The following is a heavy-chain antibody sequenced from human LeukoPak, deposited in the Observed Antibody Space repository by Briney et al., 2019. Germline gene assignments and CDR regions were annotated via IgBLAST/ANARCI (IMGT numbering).Heavy chain of an antibody. CDR2: ISSSGSTI. CDR3: AREGRMVHWAFDI. D-gene: IGHD1-1*01. CDR1: GFTFSDYY. Sequence: GGSLRLSCAASGFTFSDYYMSWIRQAPGKGLEWVSYISSSGSTIYYADSVKGRFTISRDNVKNSLYLQMNSLRAEDTAVYYCAREGRMVHWAFDIWGQGTMVTVSS. V-gene: IGHV3-11*04. J-gene: IGHJ3*02.